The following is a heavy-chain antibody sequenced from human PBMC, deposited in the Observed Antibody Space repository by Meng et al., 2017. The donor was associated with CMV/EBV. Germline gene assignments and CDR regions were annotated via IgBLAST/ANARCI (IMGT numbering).Heavy chain of an antibody. J-gene: IGHJ5*02. Sequence: ASVKVSCKASGYTFTGYYMHWVRQAPGQGLEWMGWINPNSGGTNYAQKFQGRVTMTRDTSISTAYMELSRLRSDETAVYYCAIVPAAIGVWFDPWGQGTLVTVSS. V-gene: IGHV1-2*02. D-gene: IGHD2-2*02. CDR2: INPNSGGT. CDR3: AIVPAAIGVWFDP. CDR1: GYTFTGYY.